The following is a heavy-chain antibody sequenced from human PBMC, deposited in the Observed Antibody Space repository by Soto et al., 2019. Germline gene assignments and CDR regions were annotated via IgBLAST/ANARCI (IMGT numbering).Heavy chain of an antibody. Sequence: EASVKVSCKSSGYTFTDYDITWVRQAPGLGLEWMGWSDTYNENANYAQKFRGRVTMTTDTSTSTAYMELRSLRSDDTATYYCARLKIHDYGDYVNWFDPWGQGTLVTVSS. J-gene: IGHJ5*02. CDR3: ARLKIHDYGDYVNWFDP. CDR2: SDTYNENA. V-gene: IGHV1-18*04. D-gene: IGHD4-17*01. CDR1: GYTFTDYD.